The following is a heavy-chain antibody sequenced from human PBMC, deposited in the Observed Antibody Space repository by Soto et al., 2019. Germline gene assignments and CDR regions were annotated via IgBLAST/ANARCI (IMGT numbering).Heavy chain of an antibody. D-gene: IGHD3-10*01. CDR3: AKGKSTGDIDWFDP. Sequence: LRLSCTASGFTLQNYAMAWVRQAPGKGLEWVSTLIGGHYGTAYSYSVKGRFTVSRDNSKNCLYLQMNSLGVEDTAMYFCAKGKSTGDIDWFDPWGQGSLVTDSS. V-gene: IGHV3-23*01. CDR2: LIGGHYGT. J-gene: IGHJ5*02. CDR1: GFTLQNYA.